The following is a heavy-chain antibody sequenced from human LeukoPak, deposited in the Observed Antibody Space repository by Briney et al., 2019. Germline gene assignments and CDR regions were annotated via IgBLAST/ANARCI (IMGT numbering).Heavy chain of an antibody. CDR1: GDSISRYY. CDR3: ARSSWVGSSFGFNWFDP. CDR2: FYYIGST. Sequence: SETLSLTCTVSGDSISRYYWSWIRQPPGKGLEWIGYFYYIGSTYYNPSLKGRVTISADTSKNQFSLKLSSVTAADTAVYYCARSSWVGSSFGFNWFDPWGQGTLVTVSS. D-gene: IGHD6-6*01. J-gene: IGHJ5*02. V-gene: IGHV4-59*08.